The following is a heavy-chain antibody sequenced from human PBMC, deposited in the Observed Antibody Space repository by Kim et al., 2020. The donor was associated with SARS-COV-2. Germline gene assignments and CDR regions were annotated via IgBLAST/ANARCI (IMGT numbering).Heavy chain of an antibody. D-gene: IGHD2-8*02. J-gene: IGHJ4*01. V-gene: IGHV3-49*03. CDR2: IKSKGYGGTA. CDR3: ARAYAYWEVHSDY. Sequence: GGSLRLSCRTSGFTLGDHGMSWFRQAPGKGLEWVGYIKSKGYGGTAEYAASVKGRVTISRDDSKSTVYLQLHSLRTEDKAMYHCARAYAYWEVHSDYWG. CDR1: GFTLGDHG.